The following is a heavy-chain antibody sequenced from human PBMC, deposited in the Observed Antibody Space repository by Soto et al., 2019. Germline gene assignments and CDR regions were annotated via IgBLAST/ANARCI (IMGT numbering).Heavy chain of an antibody. CDR1: GGTFSSNP. D-gene: IGHD5-12*01. Sequence: QVQLVQSGAEVKKPGSSVKVSCKASGGTFSSNPISWVRQAPGQGLEWVGGTIPTVGAGSYAQRFQGRVTITADKSKNTASMELSNLRPEDKAVYYCARRQSNGYNRYFDSWGQGTLVTVSS. CDR3: ARRQSNGYNRYFDS. CDR2: TIPTVGAG. J-gene: IGHJ4*02. V-gene: IGHV1-69*06.